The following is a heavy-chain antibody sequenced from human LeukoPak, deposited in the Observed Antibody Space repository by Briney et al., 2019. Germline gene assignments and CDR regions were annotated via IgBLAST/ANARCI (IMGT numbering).Heavy chain of an antibody. Sequence: PSETLSLTCTVSGGSLSSYYWSWIRQPPGKGLEWIGYIYYSGSTNYNPSLKSRVTISVDTSKNQFSLKLSSVTAADTAVYYCARRIQLWNHDAFDIWGQGTMVTVSS. CDR3: ARRIQLWNHDAFDI. CDR1: GGSLSSYY. V-gene: IGHV4-59*08. CDR2: IYYSGST. J-gene: IGHJ3*02. D-gene: IGHD5-18*01.